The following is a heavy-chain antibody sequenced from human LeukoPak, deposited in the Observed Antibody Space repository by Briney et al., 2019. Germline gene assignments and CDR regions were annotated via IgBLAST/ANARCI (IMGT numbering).Heavy chain of an antibody. CDR2: IYYSGST. D-gene: IGHD3-22*01. Sequence: SETLSFTCTVSGGSISSYYWSWIRQPPGKGLEWIGYIYYSGSTNYNPSLKSRVTISVDTSKNQFSLKLSSVTAADTAVYYCARDQLGGYYYDYWGQGTLVTVSS. CDR1: GGSISSYY. J-gene: IGHJ4*02. V-gene: IGHV4-59*01. CDR3: ARDQLGGYYYDY.